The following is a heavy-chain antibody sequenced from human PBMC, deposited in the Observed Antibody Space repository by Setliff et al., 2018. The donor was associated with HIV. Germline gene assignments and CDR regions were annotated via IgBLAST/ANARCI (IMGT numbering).Heavy chain of an antibody. CDR3: AVGFCTGLRCFAGLDL. J-gene: IGHJ4*02. D-gene: IGHD2-8*02. V-gene: IGHV4-34*01. Sequence: PSETLSLTCAVYNGSFSDYNWSWIRQSPGKGLEWIGEINYAGLSDYNPSLTSRVSMAVDTSRNRFSLRLASMTVADTATYYCAVGFCTGLRCFAGLDLWGRGILVTVSS. CDR2: INYAGLS. CDR1: NGSFSDYN.